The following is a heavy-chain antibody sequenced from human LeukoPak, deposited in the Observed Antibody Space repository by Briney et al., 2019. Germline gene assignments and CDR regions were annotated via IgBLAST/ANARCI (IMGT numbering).Heavy chain of an antibody. V-gene: IGHV1-3*01. CDR3: ARDRVPYSIPEFNWFDP. CDR2: INAGNGNT. J-gene: IGHJ5*02. Sequence: GASVKVSCKASGYTFTSYAMHWVRQAPGQRLEWMGWINAGNGNTKYSQKFQGRVTITRDTSASTAYMELSSLRSEDTAVYYCARDRVPYSIPEFNWFDPWGQGTLVTVSS. D-gene: IGHD1-14*01. CDR1: GYTFTSYA.